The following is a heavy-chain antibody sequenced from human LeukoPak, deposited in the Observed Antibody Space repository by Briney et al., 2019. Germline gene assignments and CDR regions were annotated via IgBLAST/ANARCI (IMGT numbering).Heavy chain of an antibody. D-gene: IGHD6-13*01. CDR2: INHSGST. Sequence: SETLSLTCAVHGGSFSGYYWSWIRQPPGKGLEWIGEINHSGSTNYNPSLKSRVTISVDTSKNQFSLKLSSVTAADTAVYYCARGARIAAVYWYFDFWGRGTLVTVSS. J-gene: IGHJ2*01. CDR1: GGSFSGYY. CDR3: ARGARIAAVYWYFDF. V-gene: IGHV4-34*01.